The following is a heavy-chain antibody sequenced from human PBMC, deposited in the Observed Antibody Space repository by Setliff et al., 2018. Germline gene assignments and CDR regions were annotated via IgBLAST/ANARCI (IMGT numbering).Heavy chain of an antibody. V-gene: IGHV1-46*01. CDR1: GYTFTNYH. CDR3: XXXXRYXXTTSCQGASXAEF. CDR2: INPSGGRT. D-gene: IGHD2-2*01. Sequence: ASVKVSCKASGYTFTNYHMHWVRQAPGQGLEWMGIINPSGGRTSYAQRFQGRVTMTRXXXTSTXXXXXXXXXXXXXXXXXXXXXXRYXXTTSCQGASXAEFWGQGTLVTVSS. J-gene: IGHJ4*02.